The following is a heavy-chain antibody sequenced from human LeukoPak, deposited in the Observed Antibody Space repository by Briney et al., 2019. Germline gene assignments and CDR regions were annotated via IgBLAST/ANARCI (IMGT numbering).Heavy chain of an antibody. D-gene: IGHD3-9*01. J-gene: IGHJ2*01. V-gene: IGHV4-39*01. Sequence: SETLSLTCTVSGGSISSSRYYWGWIRQPPGKGLEWIGSIYSSGSVYYNPSLKSRVTISLDTSKNQFSLELSSVTAADTAVYYCSTRNILAWYFDLWGRGTLVTVSS. CDR2: IYSSGSV. CDR1: GGSISSSRYY. CDR3: STRNILAWYFDL.